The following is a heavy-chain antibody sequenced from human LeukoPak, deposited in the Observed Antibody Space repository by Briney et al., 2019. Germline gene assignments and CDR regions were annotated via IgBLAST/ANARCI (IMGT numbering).Heavy chain of an antibody. Sequence: PGGSLRLSCAASGFTFDDYGMSWVRQAPGKGLEWVSGINWNGGSTGYADSAKGRFTISRDNAKNSLYLQMNSLRAEDTALYYCASGLIAAAGTAGYWGQGTLVTVSS. CDR1: GFTFDDYG. CDR3: ASGLIAAAGTAGY. D-gene: IGHD6-13*01. J-gene: IGHJ4*02. V-gene: IGHV3-20*04. CDR2: INWNGGST.